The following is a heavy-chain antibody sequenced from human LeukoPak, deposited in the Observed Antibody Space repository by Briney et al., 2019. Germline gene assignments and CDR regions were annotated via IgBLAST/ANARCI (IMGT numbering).Heavy chain of an antibody. V-gene: IGHV3-66*01. J-gene: IGHJ4*02. CDR1: GFTVSSNY. CDR2: IYSGGST. CDR3: AKDDRGNEAPFDY. Sequence: GGSLRLSCAASGFTVSSNYMTWVRQAPGKGLEWVSVIYSGGSTYYADSVKGRFTLSRDNSKNTLHLQMNSLRAEDTAVYYCAKDDRGNEAPFDYWGQGTLVTVSS.